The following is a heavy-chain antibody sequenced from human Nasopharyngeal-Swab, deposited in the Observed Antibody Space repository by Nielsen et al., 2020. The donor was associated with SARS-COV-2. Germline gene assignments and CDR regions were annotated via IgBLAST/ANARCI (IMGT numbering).Heavy chain of an antibody. CDR3: ARRTYYYGSGSYYNYFDY. Sequence: SETLSPTCTVSGGSISSSSYYWGWIRQPPGKGLEWIGSIYYSGSTYYNPSLKSRVTISVDTSKNQFSLKLSSVTAADTAVYYCARRTYYYGSGSYYNYFDYWGQGTLVTVSS. V-gene: IGHV4-39*01. J-gene: IGHJ4*02. D-gene: IGHD3-10*01. CDR1: GGSISSSSYY. CDR2: IYYSGST.